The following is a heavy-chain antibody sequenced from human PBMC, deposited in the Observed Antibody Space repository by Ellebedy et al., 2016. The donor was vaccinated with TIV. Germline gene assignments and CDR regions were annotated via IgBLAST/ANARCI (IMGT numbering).Heavy chain of an antibody. CDR1: GGSISSYY. Sequence: SETLSLTXTVSGGSISSYYWSWIRQPPGKGLEWIGYIYYSGSTNYNPSLKSRVTISVDTSKNQFSLKLSSVTAADTAVYYCARDSGYDILTGDPGALDYWGQGTLVTVSS. CDR3: ARDSGYDILTGDPGALDY. J-gene: IGHJ4*02. D-gene: IGHD3-9*01. CDR2: IYYSGST. V-gene: IGHV4-59*01.